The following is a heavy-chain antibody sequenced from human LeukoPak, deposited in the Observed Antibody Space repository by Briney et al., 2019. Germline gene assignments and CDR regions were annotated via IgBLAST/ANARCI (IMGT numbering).Heavy chain of an antibody. CDR3: ARDRYYYDKRGHAFDI. D-gene: IGHD3-22*01. CDR1: GGTFSSYA. V-gene: IGHV1-69*13. CDR2: IIPIFGTA. J-gene: IGHJ3*02. Sequence: GASVKVSCKASGGTFSSYAISWVRQAPGQGLEWMGGIIPIFGTANYAQKFQGRVTITADESTSTAYMELSSLRSEDTAVYYCARDRYYYDKRGHAFDIWGQGTMVTVSS.